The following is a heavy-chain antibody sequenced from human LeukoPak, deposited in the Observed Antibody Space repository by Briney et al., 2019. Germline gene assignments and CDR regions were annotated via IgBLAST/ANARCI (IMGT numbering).Heavy chain of an antibody. V-gene: IGHV3-30*18. CDR3: AKGHGSSWAFIDS. CDR1: GFAFSSYG. J-gene: IGHJ4*02. CDR2: ISYDGSNK. Sequence: GSLRLSCAASGFAFSSYGIHWVRQAPGKGLEWVAVISYDGSNKYYADSVKGRFTVSRDNSKNTLYLQVNSLRPEDTAVYYCAKGHGSSWAFIDSWGQGTLVTVSS. D-gene: IGHD6-13*01.